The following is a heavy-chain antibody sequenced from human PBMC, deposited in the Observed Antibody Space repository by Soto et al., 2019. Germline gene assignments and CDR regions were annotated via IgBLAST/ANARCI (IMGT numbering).Heavy chain of an antibody. D-gene: IGHD3-22*01. V-gene: IGHV4-31*03. CDR2: IYYSGST. CDR1: GGSISSGGYY. CDR3: ARGSYYDSSGYYGP. Sequence: SETLSLTCTVSGGSISSGGYYWSWIRQHPGKGLEWIGYIYYSGSTYYNPSLKSRVTISVDTSKNQFSLKLSSVTAADTAVYYCARGSYYDSSGYYGPCGQGTLVTVPQ. J-gene: IGHJ5*02.